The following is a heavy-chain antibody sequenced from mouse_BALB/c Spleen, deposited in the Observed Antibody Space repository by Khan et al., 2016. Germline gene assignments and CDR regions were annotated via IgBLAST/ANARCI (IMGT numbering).Heavy chain of an antibody. J-gene: IGHJ3*01. D-gene: IGHD2-4*01. Sequence: EVQLQESGAELVKPGASVKLSCTASGFNIKDTYMHWVKQRPEQGLEWIGRIDPANGNTKYDPKFQGKATITADTSSNTAYLQLSSLTSEDTAVYYCARSPYDYDVGVAYWGRGTLVTGAA. CDR3: ARSPYDYDVGVAY. V-gene: IGHV14-3*02. CDR1: GFNIKDTY. CDR2: IDPANGNT.